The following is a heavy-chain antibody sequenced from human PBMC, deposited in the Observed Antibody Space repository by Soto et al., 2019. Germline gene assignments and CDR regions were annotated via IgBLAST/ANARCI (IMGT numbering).Heavy chain of an antibody. CDR1: GYGFTTYG. CDR2: ISAHNGNT. Sequence: QIHLVQSGAEVKKPGASVKVSCKGSGYGFTTYGITWVRQAPGQGLEWMAWISAHNGNTNYAQKLQGRVTGTRDTSPRTASMALRRLRSDDTAVYYGAGGRYGDYWGQGALVTGSS. V-gene: IGHV1-18*01. D-gene: IGHD1-1*01. J-gene: IGHJ4*02. CDR3: AGGRYGDY.